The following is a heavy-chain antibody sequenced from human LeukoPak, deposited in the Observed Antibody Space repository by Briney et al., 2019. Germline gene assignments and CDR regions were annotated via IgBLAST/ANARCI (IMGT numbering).Heavy chain of an antibody. CDR1: GYTFTGYY. CDR3: ARPLLPYCSGGSCYSAWQH. CDR2: INPNSCGT. J-gene: IGHJ1*01. D-gene: IGHD2-15*01. Sequence: ASVNVSCKASGYTFTGYYMHWVRQAPGQGLEWMGWINPNSCGTNYAQKFQGRVTMTRDTSISTAYMELSRLRSDDTAVYYCARPLLPYCSGGSCYSAWQHWGQGTLVTVSS. V-gene: IGHV1-2*02.